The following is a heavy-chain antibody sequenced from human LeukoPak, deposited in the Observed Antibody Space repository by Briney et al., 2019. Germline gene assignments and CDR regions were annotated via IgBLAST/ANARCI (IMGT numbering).Heavy chain of an antibody. Sequence: PGRSLRLSCAASGFTFDDYAMHWVRQAPGKGLEWVSGISWNSGSIGYADSVKGRFTISRDNAKNSLYLQMNSLRAEDTALYYCAKGNDYGGNDFDYWGQGTLVTVSS. V-gene: IGHV3-9*01. D-gene: IGHD4-23*01. CDR2: ISWNSGSI. J-gene: IGHJ4*02. CDR3: AKGNDYGGNDFDY. CDR1: GFTFDDYA.